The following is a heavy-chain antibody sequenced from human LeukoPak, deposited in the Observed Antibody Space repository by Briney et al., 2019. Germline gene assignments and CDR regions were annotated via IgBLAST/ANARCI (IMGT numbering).Heavy chain of an antibody. CDR1: GGSVSPYY. V-gene: IGHV4-59*02. CDR3: ARGVGAPTRPFDY. CDR2: IFHGGYT. Sequence: PSETLSLTCTVSGGSVSPYYWSWIRQPPGKGLEWIAYIFHGGYTYSNPSLKSRVTTSVDTSKSQFSLNLTSVTAADTAVYYCARGVGAPTRPFDYWGQGTLVTVSS. D-gene: IGHD1-26*01. J-gene: IGHJ4*02.